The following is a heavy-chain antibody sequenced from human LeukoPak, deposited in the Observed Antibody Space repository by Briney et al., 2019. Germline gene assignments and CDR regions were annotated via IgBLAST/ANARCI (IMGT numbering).Heavy chain of an antibody. D-gene: IGHD3-22*01. V-gene: IGHV3-15*01. Sequence: GGSLRLSCAASGFTFSSYAMSWVRQAPGKGLEWVGRIKSKTDGGTTDYAAPVKGRFTISRDDSKNTLYLQMNSLKTEDTAVYYCTTDLSYYYDSSGYRHDAFDIWGQGTMVTVSS. CDR2: IKSKTDGGTT. CDR3: TTDLSYYYDSSGYRHDAFDI. J-gene: IGHJ3*02. CDR1: GFTFSSYA.